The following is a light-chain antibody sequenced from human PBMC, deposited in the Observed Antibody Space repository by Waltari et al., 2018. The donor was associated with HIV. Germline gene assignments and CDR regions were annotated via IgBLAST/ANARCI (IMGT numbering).Light chain of an antibody. CDR1: RSLLQSNGYNY. CDR3: MEALEVT. V-gene: IGKV2-28*01. Sequence: IVLTHSPLVLSVTPGEPASVSCTSRRSLLQSNGYNYLDWYLQKPGQSPQLPIYFASNRASGAPDRFSGSGSGRDFTLKISRVEAEDVWVYYCMEALEVTFGQGTKVEIK. CDR2: FAS. J-gene: IGKJ1*01.